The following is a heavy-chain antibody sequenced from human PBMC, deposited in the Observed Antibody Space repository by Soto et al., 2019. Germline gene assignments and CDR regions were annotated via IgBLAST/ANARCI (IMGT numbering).Heavy chain of an antibody. D-gene: IGHD3-22*01. CDR2: ISNSGSHT. J-gene: IGHJ4*02. CDR1: GFTFSDYH. Sequence: GGSLGLSCAASGFTFSDYHMSWIRQAPGKGLEWVSYISNSGSHTNYADSVKGRFTISRDNAKNSLYLQMNSLRAEDTAVYYCATHYYDSRGYYLFDYWGQGSLVTVSS. CDR3: ATHYYDSRGYYLFDY. V-gene: IGHV3-11*06.